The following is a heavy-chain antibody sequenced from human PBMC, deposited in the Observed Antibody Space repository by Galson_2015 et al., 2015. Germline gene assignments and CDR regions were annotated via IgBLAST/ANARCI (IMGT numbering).Heavy chain of an antibody. Sequence: PALVKPTQPLTLPCTFSGFSLSTSGVGVGWIRQPPGKALEWLALIYWDDDKRYSPSLKSRLTITKDTSKNQVVLTMTNMDPVDTATYYCAHSRYCSSTSCYIPHAFDIWGQGTMVTVSS. D-gene: IGHD2-2*01. CDR1: GFSLSTSGVG. CDR2: IYWDDDK. V-gene: IGHV2-5*02. J-gene: IGHJ3*02. CDR3: AHSRYCSSTSCYIPHAFDI.